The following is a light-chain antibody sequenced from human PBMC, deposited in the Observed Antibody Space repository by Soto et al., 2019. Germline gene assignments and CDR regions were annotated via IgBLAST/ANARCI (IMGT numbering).Light chain of an antibody. J-gene: IGLJ2*01. V-gene: IGLV1-40*01. CDR1: SCNIGAGYD. Sequence: QSVLTQPPAVSESPGQTVTISCTGSSCNIGAGYDVHWYQQLPGTAPKLLIYGNSNRPSGVPDRFSGSKSGTSASLAITGLQAEDEDDYYCQSYDSSLSGPVVFGGGTKLTVL. CDR2: GNS. CDR3: QSYDSSLSGPVV.